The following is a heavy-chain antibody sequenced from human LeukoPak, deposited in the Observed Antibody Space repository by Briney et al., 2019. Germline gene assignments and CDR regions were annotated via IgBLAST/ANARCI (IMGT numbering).Heavy chain of an antibody. D-gene: IGHD2-15*01. CDR2: ISYDGSNK. J-gene: IGHJ4*02. V-gene: IGHV3-30*03. CDR1: GFTFSSYG. CDR3: ARREYCSGGSCYGFDY. Sequence: GGSLRLSCAASGFTFSSYGMHWVRQAPGKGLEWVAVISYDGSNKYYADSVKGRFTISRDNSKNTLYLQMNSLRAEDTAVYYCARREYCSGGSCYGFDYWGQGTLVTVSS.